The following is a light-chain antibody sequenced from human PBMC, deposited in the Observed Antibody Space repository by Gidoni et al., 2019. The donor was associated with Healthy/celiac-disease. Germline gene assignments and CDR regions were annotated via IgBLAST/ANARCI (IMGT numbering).Light chain of an antibody. CDR2: GAS. CDR1: QSVSSN. CDR3: QQYNDWPRGT. V-gene: IGKV3-15*01. Sequence: EIVMTRSPATLSVSPGEIATLSCRASQSVSSNLAWYQQQPDQAPRLLLYGASTKATGVPARFSGRGSGAEFTPTISSMQSADFAVSYCQQYNDWPRGTFGQGTKVEIK. J-gene: IGKJ1*01.